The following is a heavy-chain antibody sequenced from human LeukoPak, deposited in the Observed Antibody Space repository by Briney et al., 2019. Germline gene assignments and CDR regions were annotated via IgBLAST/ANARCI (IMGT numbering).Heavy chain of an antibody. J-gene: IGHJ4*02. CDR2: IYYSGRT. V-gene: IGHV4-59*01. CDR1: GGSISSYY. D-gene: IGHD4-17*01. Sequence: PSETLSLTCTVSGGSISSYYWSWIRQPPGKGVGWVGYIYYSGRTKYKTSLKRRVTISVETSKNQFSLKLSSVTAADTAVYYCARSTRYGDYDPYFDSWGQGTLVTVSS. CDR3: ARSTRYGDYDPYFDS.